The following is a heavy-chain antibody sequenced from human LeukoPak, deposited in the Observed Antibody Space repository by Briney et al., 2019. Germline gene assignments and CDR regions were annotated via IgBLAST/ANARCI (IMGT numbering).Heavy chain of an antibody. CDR1: GYSISSGYY. D-gene: IGHD3-10*01. CDR2: IYHSGST. Sequence: PSETLSLTCTVSGYSISSGYYWGWIRQPPGKGLEWIGSIYHSGSTYYNPSLKSRVTISVDTSKNQFSLKLSSVTAADTAVYYCARGSGYYYGSGIRSGWFDPWGQGTLVTVSS. CDR3: ARGSGYYYGSGIRSGWFDP. J-gene: IGHJ5*02. V-gene: IGHV4-38-2*02.